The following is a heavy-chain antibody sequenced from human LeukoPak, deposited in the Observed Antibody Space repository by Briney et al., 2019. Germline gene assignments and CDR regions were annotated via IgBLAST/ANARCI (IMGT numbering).Heavy chain of an antibody. J-gene: IGHJ3*01. CDR2: INSDGSST. D-gene: IGHD7-27*01. V-gene: IGHV3-74*01. CDR1: GFTFSSYW. CDR3: AKDLTGTYGFDF. Sequence: GGSLRLSCAASGFTFSSYWMHWVRQAPGKGLVWVSRINSDGSSTSYADSEKGRLTASRDTAKNSLYLQMNDLRAEDTAVYYCAKDLTGTYGFDFWGQGTMVTVSS.